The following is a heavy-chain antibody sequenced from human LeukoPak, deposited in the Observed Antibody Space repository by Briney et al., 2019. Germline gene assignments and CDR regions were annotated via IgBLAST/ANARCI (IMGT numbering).Heavy chain of an antibody. V-gene: IGHV4-34*01. Sequence: SETLSLTCAVYGGSFSGYYWSWIRQPPGKGLEWIGEINHSGSTNYNPSLKSRVTISVDTSKNQFSLKLSSVTAADTAVYYCARHVLVGWVRGPDYFDSWGQGTLVTVSS. D-gene: IGHD3-10*01. CDR1: GGSFSGYY. CDR2: INHSGST. J-gene: IGHJ4*02. CDR3: ARHVLVGWVRGPDYFDS.